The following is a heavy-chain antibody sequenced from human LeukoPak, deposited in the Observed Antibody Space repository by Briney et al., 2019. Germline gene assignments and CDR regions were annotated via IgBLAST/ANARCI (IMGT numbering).Heavy chain of an antibody. V-gene: IGHV1-69*04. CDR2: IIPILGIA. CDR1: GGTFSSYT. J-gene: IGHJ4*02. CDR3: AREYYDTSHYYFDY. D-gene: IGHD3-22*01. Sequence: SVKVSCKASGGTFSSYTISWVRQAPGQGLEWMGRIIPILGIANYAQKFQGRGTITADKSTSTAYMELSSLRSEDTAVYYCAREYYDTSHYYFDYWGQGTLVTVSS.